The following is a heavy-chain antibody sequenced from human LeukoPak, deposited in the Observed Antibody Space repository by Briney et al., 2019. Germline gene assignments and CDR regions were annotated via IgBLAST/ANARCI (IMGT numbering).Heavy chain of an antibody. Sequence: GGSLRLSCGASGFTFSSYAMSWVRQAPGKGLEWVLAISGSGGSTYYADSVKGRFTISRDNSKNTLYLQMNSLKTEDTAVYYCTTPRAVAGNWFDPWGQGTLVTVSS. V-gene: IGHV3-23*01. CDR3: TTPRAVAGNWFDP. CDR2: ISGSGGST. CDR1: GFTFSSYA. J-gene: IGHJ5*02. D-gene: IGHD6-19*01.